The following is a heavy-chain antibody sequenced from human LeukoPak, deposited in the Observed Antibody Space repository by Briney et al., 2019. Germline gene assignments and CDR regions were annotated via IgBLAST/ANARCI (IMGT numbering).Heavy chain of an antibody. D-gene: IGHD1-7*01. V-gene: IGHV4-39*01. CDR3: ASSASYNWNYGNFDY. Sequence: SETLSLTCTVSGGSISSSSYYWGWIRQPPGKGLEWIGSIYYSGSTYYNPSLKSRVTISVDTSKNQFSLKLSSVTAADTAVYYCASSASYNWNYGNFDYWGQGTLVTVSS. CDR1: GGSISSSSYY. J-gene: IGHJ4*02. CDR2: IYYSGST.